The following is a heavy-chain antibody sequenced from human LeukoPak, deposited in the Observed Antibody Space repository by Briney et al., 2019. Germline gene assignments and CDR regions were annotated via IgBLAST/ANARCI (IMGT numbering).Heavy chain of an antibody. CDR3: ARERIERYTYASSDFDY. V-gene: IGHV4-59*12. Sequence: SETLSLTCTVSGGSISSYYWSWIRQPPGKGLEWIGYIYYSGSTNYHPSLKSRVTISVDTSKNQFSLKVTSVTAADTALYYCARERIERYTYASSDFDYWGRGTLVTVSS. CDR1: GGSISSYY. J-gene: IGHJ4*02. CDR2: IYYSGST. D-gene: IGHD5-18*01.